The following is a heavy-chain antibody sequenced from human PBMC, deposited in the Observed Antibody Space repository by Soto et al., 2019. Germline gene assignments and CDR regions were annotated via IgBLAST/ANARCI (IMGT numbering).Heavy chain of an antibody. CDR3: ARDGGYATDTMVRGFHY. CDR1: GGSISSYY. D-gene: IGHD3-10*01. V-gene: IGHV4-59*01. J-gene: IGHJ4*02. CDR2: IYYSGST. Sequence: SETLSLTCTVSGGSISSYYWSWIRQPPGKGLEWIGYIYYSGSTNYNPSLKSRVTISVDTSKNQFSLKLSSVTAADTAMYYCARDGGYATDTMVRGFHYWGQGTLVTVSS.